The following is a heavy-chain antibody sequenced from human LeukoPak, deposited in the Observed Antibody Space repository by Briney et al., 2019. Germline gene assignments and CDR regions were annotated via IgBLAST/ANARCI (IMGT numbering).Heavy chain of an antibody. D-gene: IGHD6-13*01. CDR1: GFTVSSNY. Sequence: GGSLRLSCAASGFTVSSNYMSWVRQAPGKGLEWVSVIYSGGSTYYADSVKGRFTISRDNSKNTLYLQMNSLRAEDTAVYYCARGRQQLVPFDYWGQGTLVTVSS. CDR2: IYSGGST. CDR3: ARGRQQLVPFDY. J-gene: IGHJ4*02. V-gene: IGHV3-53*01.